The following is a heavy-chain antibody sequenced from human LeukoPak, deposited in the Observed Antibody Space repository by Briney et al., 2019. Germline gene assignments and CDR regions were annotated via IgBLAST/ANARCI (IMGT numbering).Heavy chain of an antibody. V-gene: IGHV4-59*01. D-gene: IGHD2-8*01. J-gene: IGHJ4*02. Sequence: SETLSLTCTVSGGSISSYYWSWIRQPPGRGLEWIGYIYYSGSTNYNPSLKSRVTISVDTSKNQFSLKLSSVIAADTAVYYCARARPDCTNGVCSPFDYWAREPWSPSPQ. CDR1: GGSISSYY. CDR3: ARARPDCTNGVCSPFDY. CDR2: IYYSGST.